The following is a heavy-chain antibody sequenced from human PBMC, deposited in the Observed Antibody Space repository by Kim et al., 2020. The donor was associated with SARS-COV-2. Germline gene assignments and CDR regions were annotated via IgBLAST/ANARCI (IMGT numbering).Heavy chain of an antibody. Sequence: SETLSLTCTVSGGSISSGGYYWSWIRQHPGKGLEWIGYIYYSGSTYYNPSLKSRVTISVDTSKNQFSLKLSSVTAADTAVYYCARARAITMIVVVTIDAFDTWGEGTMFTVSS. V-gene: IGHV4-31*03. J-gene: IGHJ3*02. D-gene: IGHD3-22*01. CDR1: GGSISSGGYY. CDR3: ARARAITMIVVVTIDAFDT. CDR2: IYYSGST.